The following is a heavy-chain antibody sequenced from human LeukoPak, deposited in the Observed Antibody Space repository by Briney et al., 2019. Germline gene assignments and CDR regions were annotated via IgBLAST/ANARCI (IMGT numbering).Heavy chain of an antibody. CDR2: FRSSRGTI. CDR3: ARGTLLNAFDI. CDR1: GFSISTYE. Sequence: GGSLRLSCAASGFSISTYEMNWVRQAPGKGLEWVSYFRSSRGTIYYADSVRGRFTVSGDSAKNSLYLQMNSLRADDTAVYYCARGTLLNAFDIWGQGTMVTVSS. D-gene: IGHD1-26*01. V-gene: IGHV3-48*03. J-gene: IGHJ3*02.